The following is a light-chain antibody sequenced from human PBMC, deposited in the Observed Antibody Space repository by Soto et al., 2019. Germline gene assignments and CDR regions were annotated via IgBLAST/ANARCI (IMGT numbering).Light chain of an antibody. Sequence: EILVAQSPVALSLSPGKRATPCCRASQRLSASDMAWYQQKPGQAPNCLIYGVSSRATGIPDRFSGSGSGTDFILTISSLEPEDFVVYYCPHYGSSPLTFGGGTKVDI. J-gene: IGKJ4*01. V-gene: IGKV3-20*01. CDR1: QRLSASD. CDR2: GVS. CDR3: PHYGSSPLT.